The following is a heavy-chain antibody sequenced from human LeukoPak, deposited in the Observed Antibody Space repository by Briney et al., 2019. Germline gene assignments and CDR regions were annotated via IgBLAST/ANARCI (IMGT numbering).Heavy chain of an antibody. CDR1: GYTFTGYY. V-gene: IGHV1-2*06. J-gene: IGHJ5*02. CDR3: ARDDGTLSGSYST. D-gene: IGHD1-26*01. CDR2: INPNSGGT. Sequence: ASVTVSFTASGYTFTGYYMHWVRQAPGQGLEWMGRINPNSGGTNYAQKFQGRVTMTRDTSISTAYMELSRLRSDDTAVYYCARDDGTLSGSYSTWGQGTLVTVSS.